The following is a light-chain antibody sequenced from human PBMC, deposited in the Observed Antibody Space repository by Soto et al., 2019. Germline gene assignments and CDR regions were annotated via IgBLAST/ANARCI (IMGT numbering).Light chain of an antibody. Sequence: EIVMTQSPATLSVSPGDRATLSCRASETFSNHLAWYQQKPGQVPRLLMSAASSRATGIPDRFSGSGSGTDFTLTISRLEPEDFAVYYCQQSSRSPVTFGQGTRLEIK. V-gene: IGKV3-20*01. CDR2: AAS. J-gene: IGKJ5*01. CDR1: ETFSNH. CDR3: QQSSRSPVT.